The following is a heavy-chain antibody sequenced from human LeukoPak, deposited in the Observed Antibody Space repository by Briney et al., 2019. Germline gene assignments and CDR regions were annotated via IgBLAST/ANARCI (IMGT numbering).Heavy chain of an antibody. Sequence: SETPSLTCTVSGGSISSYYWSWIRQPPGRGLEWIGYIYSSGTTNYNPSLKSRVTISVDTSKSQFSLKLSSVTAADTAVYYCARGPTKNYFDSWGQGTVVTVSS. CDR3: ARGPTKNYFDS. CDR1: GGSISSYY. V-gene: IGHV4-59*01. CDR2: IYSSGTT. J-gene: IGHJ4*02.